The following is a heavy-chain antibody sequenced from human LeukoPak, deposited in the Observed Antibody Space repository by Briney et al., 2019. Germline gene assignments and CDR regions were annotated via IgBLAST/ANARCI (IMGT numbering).Heavy chain of an antibody. J-gene: IGHJ4*02. CDR3: ARDFLSSFTFDY. CDR2: FYISGRS. CDR1: GDSISSYY. V-gene: IGHV4-4*07. Sequence: SETLSLTCTVPGDSISSYYWTWIRQPAGRGLEWIGRFYISGRSSYSPSLKSRVSMSVDKSKNQFSLKLTSVTAADTAVYYCARDFLSSFTFDYWGQGILVTVSS. D-gene: IGHD2-2*01.